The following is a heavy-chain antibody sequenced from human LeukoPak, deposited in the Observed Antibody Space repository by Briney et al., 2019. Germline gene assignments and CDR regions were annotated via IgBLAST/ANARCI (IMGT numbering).Heavy chain of an antibody. CDR1: GYTFSSFD. V-gene: IGHV1-8*01. CDR3: VDPDR. J-gene: IGHJ1*01. CDR2: MNPNSGNS. Sequence: ASVKLACKASGYTFSSFDINWVRQAPGQGLEWMGWMNPNSGNSGFAQKFQGRVIMTRNTSIATAYMEVTNLRFDDTAVYYCVDPDRWGQGTLVTVSS. D-gene: IGHD3-22*01.